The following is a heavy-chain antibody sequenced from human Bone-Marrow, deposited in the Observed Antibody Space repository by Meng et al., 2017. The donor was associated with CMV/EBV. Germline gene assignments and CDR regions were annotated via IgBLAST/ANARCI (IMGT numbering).Heavy chain of an antibody. CDR2: MNPNSGNT. Sequence: ASVKVSCKASGYTFSNYDINWVRQATGQGLEWMGWMNPNSGNTAYAQELQGRVTITRNISISTAYMELSSLRSEDTAVYYCARDGGLPDAFDIWGQGTMVTVSS. CDR3: ARDGGLPDAFDI. V-gene: IGHV1-8*03. D-gene: IGHD3-3*01. CDR1: GYTFSNYD. J-gene: IGHJ3*02.